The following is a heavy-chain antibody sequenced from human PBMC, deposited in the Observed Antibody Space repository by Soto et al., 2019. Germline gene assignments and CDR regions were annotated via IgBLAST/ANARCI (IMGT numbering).Heavy chain of an antibody. V-gene: IGHV1-18*01. J-gene: IGHJ4*02. CDR3: ARDLGGWPDY. Sequence: GASVKVSCKASGYTFTSYGISWVRQAPGQGLEWMGWIRAYNGNTNYAQKFQGRVTITRDTSASTAYMELSSLRSEDTAVYYCARDLGGWPDYWGQGTLVTVSS. CDR1: GYTFTSYG. D-gene: IGHD2-15*01. CDR2: IRAYNGNT.